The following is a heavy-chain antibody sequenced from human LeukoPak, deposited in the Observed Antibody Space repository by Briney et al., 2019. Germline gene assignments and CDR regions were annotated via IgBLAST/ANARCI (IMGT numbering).Heavy chain of an antibody. CDR3: ARRSSDSHNYFDY. CDR2: IYYSGST. CDR1: GGSISSYY. Sequence: PSETLSLTCTVSGGSISSYYWSWIRQPPGKGLEWIGSIYYSGSTYYNPSLKSRVTISVDTSKNQFSLRLSSVTAADTAVYHCARRSSDSHNYFDYWGQGTLVTVSS. V-gene: IGHV4-59*05. D-gene: IGHD2-21*02. J-gene: IGHJ4*02.